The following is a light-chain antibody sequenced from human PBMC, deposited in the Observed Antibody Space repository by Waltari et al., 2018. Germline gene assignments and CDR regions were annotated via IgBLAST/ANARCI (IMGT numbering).Light chain of an antibody. Sequence: DIQLTQSPSFLSASVGDGVTITCRASQRISSSLAWYHQNPGKAPKLLIYAASTLQSGVPSRFSGSGSGTEFTLTISSLQPEDFATYYCQQFNSYPFTFGQGTRLEIK. CDR3: QQFNSYPFT. CDR1: QRISSS. CDR2: AAS. V-gene: IGKV1-9*01. J-gene: IGKJ5*01.